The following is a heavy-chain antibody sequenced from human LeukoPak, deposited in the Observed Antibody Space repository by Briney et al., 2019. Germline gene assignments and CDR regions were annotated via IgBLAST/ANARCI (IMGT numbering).Heavy chain of an antibody. CDR3: AKEDDGGYAHDC. D-gene: IGHD5-12*01. CDR1: GFTFSTCG. J-gene: IGHJ4*02. Sequence: GGSLRLSCVASGFTFSTCGKSWVSDAPGKGMEWVSAVSGGGSKTYYADSVRGRFTISRDNSKNTVYLQMNGLGAEATAVYYCAKEDDGGYAHDCWGQGTLLTLSS. V-gene: IGHV3-23*01. CDR2: VSGGGSKT.